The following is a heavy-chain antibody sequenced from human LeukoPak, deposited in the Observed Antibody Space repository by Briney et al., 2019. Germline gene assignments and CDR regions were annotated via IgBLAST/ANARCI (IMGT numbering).Heavy chain of an antibody. D-gene: IGHD4-17*01. J-gene: IGHJ3*02. CDR1: GCSISSYY. V-gene: IGHV4-59*08. CDR2: IYYSGST. Sequence: SETLSLTCTVSGCSISSYYWSWIRQPPGKGLEWIADIYYSGSTNYNPSLKSRVTISVDTSKNQFSLKLSSATAADTAVYYCARHVSGDYGNDAFDIWGQGTMVTVSS. CDR3: ARHVSGDYGNDAFDI.